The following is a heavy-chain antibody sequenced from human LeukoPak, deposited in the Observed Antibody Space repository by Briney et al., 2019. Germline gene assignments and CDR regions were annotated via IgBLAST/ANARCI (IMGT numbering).Heavy chain of an antibody. CDR1: GFTFSSYA. CDR3: VRSYYDYVWGSFNDY. J-gene: IGHJ4*02. V-gene: IGHV3-64D*06. Sequence: PGGSLRLSCSASGFTFSSYAMHWVRQAPGKGLEYVSAISSNGGSTYYADSVKGRFTISRDNSKNTLHLQMSSLRAEDTAVYYCVRSYYDYVWGSFNDYWGQGTLVTVSS. D-gene: IGHD3-16*01. CDR2: ISSNGGST.